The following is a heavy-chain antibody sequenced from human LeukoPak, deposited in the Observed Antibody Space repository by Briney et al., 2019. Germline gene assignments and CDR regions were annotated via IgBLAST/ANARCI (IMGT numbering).Heavy chain of an antibody. J-gene: IGHJ4*02. CDR3: ARQYCSSGSCYIGY. Sequence: SSETLSLTCAVSGYSISSGYYWGWIRPPPGKGLEWIGSIYHSGSTYYNPSLKSRVTISVDTSKNQFSLKLSSVTAADTAVYYCARQYCSSGSCYIGYWGQGTLVTVSS. V-gene: IGHV4-38-2*01. CDR1: GYSISSGYY. D-gene: IGHD2-15*01. CDR2: IYHSGST.